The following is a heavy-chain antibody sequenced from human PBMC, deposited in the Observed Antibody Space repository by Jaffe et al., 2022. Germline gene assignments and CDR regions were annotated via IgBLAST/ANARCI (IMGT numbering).Heavy chain of an antibody. CDR2: IYPGDSDT. Sequence: EVQLVQSGAEVKKPGESLKISCKGSGYSFTSYWIGWVRQMPGKGLEWMGIIYPGDSDTRYSPSFQGQVTISADKSISTAYLQWSSLKASDTAMYYCARHAVDIVATIGAGWFDPWGQGTLVTVSS. V-gene: IGHV5-51*01. J-gene: IGHJ5*02. CDR1: GYSFTSYW. CDR3: ARHAVDIVATIGAGWFDP. D-gene: IGHD5-12*01.